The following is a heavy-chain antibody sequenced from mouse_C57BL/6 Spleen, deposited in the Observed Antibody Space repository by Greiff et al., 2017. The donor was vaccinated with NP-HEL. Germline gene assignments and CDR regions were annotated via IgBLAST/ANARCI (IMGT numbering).Heavy chain of an antibody. CDR3: ARSGGYSPFDY. Sequence: EVKVVESGPVLVKPGASVKMSCKASGYTFTDYYMNWVKQSHGKSLEWIGVINPYNGGTSYNQKFKGKATLTVDKSSSTAYMELNSLTSEDSAVYYCARSGGYSPFDYWGQGTTLTVSS. CDR1: GYTFTDYY. CDR2: INPYNGGT. D-gene: IGHD2-3*01. V-gene: IGHV1-19*01. J-gene: IGHJ2*01.